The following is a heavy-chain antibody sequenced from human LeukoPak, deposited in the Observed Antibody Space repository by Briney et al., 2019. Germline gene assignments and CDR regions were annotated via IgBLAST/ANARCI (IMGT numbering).Heavy chain of an antibody. CDR2: IKQDGSEK. D-gene: IGHD3-3*01. J-gene: IGHJ5*02. CDR1: GFTFSNYA. CDR3: ARDGSRYDFWSGYYMNWFDP. V-gene: IGHV3-7*01. Sequence: PGGSLRLSCSASGFTFSNYAMNWVRQAPGKGLEWVANIKQDGSEKYYVDSVKGRFTISRDNAKNSLYLQMNSLRAEDTAVYYCARDGSRYDFWSGYYMNWFDPWGQGTLVTVSS.